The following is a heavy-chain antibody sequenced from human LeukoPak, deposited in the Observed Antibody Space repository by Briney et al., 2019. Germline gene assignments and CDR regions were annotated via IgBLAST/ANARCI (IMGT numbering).Heavy chain of an antibody. CDR2: IHAGRGDT. Sequence: ASVKVSCKASGFTFTGHYMHWVRQAPGQGLEWMGWIHAGRGDTNYAQKFQGRVTLTRDTSITTAYMELSRLRSDDTAVYYCARLSIAVAGTWGQGTLVTVSS. V-gene: IGHV1-2*02. CDR3: ARLSIAVAGT. CDR1: GFTFTGHY. J-gene: IGHJ4*02. D-gene: IGHD6-19*01.